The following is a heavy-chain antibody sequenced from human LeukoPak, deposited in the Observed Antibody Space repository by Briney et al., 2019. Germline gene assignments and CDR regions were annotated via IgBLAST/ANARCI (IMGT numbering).Heavy chain of an antibody. V-gene: IGHV5-51*01. Sequence: GESLKISCKGSGYSFTSYWIGWVRQMPGKGLEWMGIIYPGDSDTRYSPSFQGQVTISADKSISTAYLQWSSLKASDTAMYYCARQCFYYGSDDAFDIWGQGTMVTVSS. D-gene: IGHD3-10*01. CDR2: IYPGDSDT. CDR1: GYSFTSYW. J-gene: IGHJ3*02. CDR3: ARQCFYYGSDDAFDI.